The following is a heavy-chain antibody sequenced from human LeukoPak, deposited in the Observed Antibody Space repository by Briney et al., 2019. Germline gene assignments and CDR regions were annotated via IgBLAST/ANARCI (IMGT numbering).Heavy chain of an antibody. Sequence: ASVKVSCKASGYTFTNYGLTWVRQAPGQGPEWMGWISGGSGNTDYVQKFQGRITMTRDTSTNTAYMELRSLRSDDTAVYYCARGRGPAVPTHWFDPWGQGTLVTVSS. J-gene: IGHJ5*02. CDR1: GYTFTNYG. CDR2: ISGGSGNT. D-gene: IGHD2-2*01. CDR3: ARGRGPAVPTHWFDP. V-gene: IGHV1-18*01.